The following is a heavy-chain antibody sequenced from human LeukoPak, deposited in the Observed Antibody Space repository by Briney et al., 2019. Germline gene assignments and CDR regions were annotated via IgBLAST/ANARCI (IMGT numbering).Heavy chain of an antibody. CDR2: ISCSSSYI. Sequence: GGSLRLSCAASGFTFSSYSMNWVRQAPGKGLEWVSSISCSSSYIYYADSVKGRFTISRDNAKNSLYLQMNSLRAEDTAVYYCAREDLTMIVVDFWGQGTLVTVSS. CDR3: AREDLTMIVVDF. J-gene: IGHJ4*02. D-gene: IGHD3-22*01. CDR1: GFTFSSYS. V-gene: IGHV3-21*01.